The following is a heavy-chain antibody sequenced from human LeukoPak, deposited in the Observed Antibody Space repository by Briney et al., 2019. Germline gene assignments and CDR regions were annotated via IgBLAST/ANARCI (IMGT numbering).Heavy chain of an antibody. V-gene: IGHV4-4*02. CDR1: GGSISSTNW. J-gene: IGHJ4*02. CDR3: ARHNFLGTKEVVVAATHHAKDPSS. D-gene: IGHD2-15*01. Sequence: SGTLSLTCAVSGGSISSTNWWSWVRQPPGKGLEWIGEIYHSGSTSYNPSLKSRVGMSVDKSKNEFSLKLSSVTAADTAVYYCARHNFLGTKEVVVAATHHAKDPSSWGQGTLVTVSS. CDR2: IYHSGST.